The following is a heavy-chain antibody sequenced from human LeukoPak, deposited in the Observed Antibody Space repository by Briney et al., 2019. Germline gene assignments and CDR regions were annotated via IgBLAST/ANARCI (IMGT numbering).Heavy chain of an antibody. J-gene: IGHJ4*02. CDR1: VYTFTGDN. CDR2: INPNMGGT. D-gene: IGHD6-13*01. Sequence: GAAVKVSCKPPVYTFTGDNMHCVPHAPRQGVWWRGWINPNMGGTNYAQKFQGRDTMTRDTTISTAYMELTRLRSDDTAVYYCASAQRYSSSWGDFDYWGQGTLVTVST. CDR3: ASAQRYSSSWGDFDY. V-gene: IGHV1-2*02.